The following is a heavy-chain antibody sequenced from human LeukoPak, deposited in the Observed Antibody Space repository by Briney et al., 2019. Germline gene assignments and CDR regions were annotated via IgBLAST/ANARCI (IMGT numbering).Heavy chain of an antibody. CDR2: ISGYNGNT. V-gene: IGHV1-18*01. D-gene: IGHD6-19*01. J-gene: IGHJ3*02. CDR3: ARDYIAVAGDAFDI. CDR1: GYTFTSYG. Sequence: GASVKVSCKASGYTFTSYGISWVRQAPGQGLEWMGWISGYNGNTNYAQNLQGRVTMTTDTSTSTAYMELRSLRSDDTAVYYCARDYIAVAGDAFDIWGRGTMVTVSS.